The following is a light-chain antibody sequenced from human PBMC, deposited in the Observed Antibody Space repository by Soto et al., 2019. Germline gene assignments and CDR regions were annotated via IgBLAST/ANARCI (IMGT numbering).Light chain of an antibody. CDR3: SSYAGSNNFVV. J-gene: IGLJ2*01. V-gene: IGLV2-8*01. CDR2: ELS. CDR1: NSDVGGYNY. Sequence: QSALTRPPSASGSPGQSVTISCTGTNSDVGGYNYVSWYQQHPGKAPKLMIYELSKRPSGVPDRFSGSKSGNTASLTVSGLQAEDEADYYCSSYAGSNNFVVFGGGTKLTVL.